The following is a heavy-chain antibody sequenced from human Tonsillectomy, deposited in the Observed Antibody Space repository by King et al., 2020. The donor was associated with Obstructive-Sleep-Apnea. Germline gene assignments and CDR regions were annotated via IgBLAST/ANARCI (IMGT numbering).Heavy chain of an antibody. CDR2: ISSSGSTI. V-gene: IGHV3-11*01. D-gene: IGHD5-24*01. Sequence: VQLVESGGGLVKPGGSLRLSCAASGFTFSDYYMSWIRQAPGKGLGWVSYISSSGSTIYHADSWKGRLPISRDNAKNSLYLQMNSLRAEDTAVYYCARDTKRWLQAAFDIWGQGTMVTVSS. CDR3: ARDTKRWLQAAFDI. J-gene: IGHJ3*02. CDR1: GFTFSDYY.